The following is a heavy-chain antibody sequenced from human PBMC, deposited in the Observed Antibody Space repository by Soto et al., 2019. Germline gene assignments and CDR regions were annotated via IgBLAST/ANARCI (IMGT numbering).Heavy chain of an antibody. Sequence: QLQLQESGPGLVNPSETLSLTCTVSGGSISSSSDYWGWIRQPPGKGQEWIGSIHYSGSTYYNPSLKSRVTISADTSKNQLSLKLSSVTAADTAVYYCARRPSEGYCSGGTCSQPFHYWGQGTLVTVSS. J-gene: IGHJ4*02. CDR3: ARRPSEGYCSGGTCSQPFHY. CDR2: IHYSGST. D-gene: IGHD2-15*01. CDR1: GGSISSSSDY. V-gene: IGHV4-39*01.